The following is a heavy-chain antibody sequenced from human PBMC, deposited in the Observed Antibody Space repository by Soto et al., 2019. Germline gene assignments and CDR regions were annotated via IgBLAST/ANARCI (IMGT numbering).Heavy chain of an antibody. CDR3: AKRPNNYYDSSGDAFDI. J-gene: IGHJ3*02. Sequence: GGSLRLSCAASGFTFSSYAMSWVRQAPGKGLEWVSAISGSGGSTYYADSVKGRFTISRDNSKNTLYLQMNSLRAEDTAVYYCAKRPNNYYDSSGDAFDIWCQGTMGTVS. D-gene: IGHD3-22*01. CDR1: GFTFSSYA. CDR2: ISGSGGST. V-gene: IGHV3-23*01.